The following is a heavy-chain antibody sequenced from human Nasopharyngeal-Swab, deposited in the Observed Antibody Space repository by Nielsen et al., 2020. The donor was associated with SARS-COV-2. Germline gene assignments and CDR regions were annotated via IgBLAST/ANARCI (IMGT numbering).Heavy chain of an antibody. V-gene: IGHV3-11*05. CDR1: GFTFSDYY. D-gene: IGHD2-15*01. CDR2: ISSSSSYT. CDR3: ARGGRSVVVNAFDI. Sequence: GESLKISCAASGFTFSDYYMSWIRQAPGKGLGWVSYISSSSSYTNYADSVKGRFTISRDNAKNSLYLQMNSLRAEDTAVYYCARGGRSVVVNAFDIWGQGTMVTVSS. J-gene: IGHJ3*02.